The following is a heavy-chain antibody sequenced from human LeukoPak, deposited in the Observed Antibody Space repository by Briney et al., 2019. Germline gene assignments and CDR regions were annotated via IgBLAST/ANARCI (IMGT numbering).Heavy chain of an antibody. CDR1: GGSIISSNYY. CDR3: ASTLRFLPYRRFDY. D-gene: IGHD3-3*01. CDR2: IYQSGSGSS. V-gene: IGHV4-39*01. Sequence: SETLSLTCSVSGGSIISSNYYWGWIRQPPGKGLEWIGSIYQSGSGSSYYNPSLKSRVIISGDTSNNHFSLRLRSVTAADTAVYYCASTLRFLPYRRFDYGGQGTRVTAPS. J-gene: IGHJ4*02.